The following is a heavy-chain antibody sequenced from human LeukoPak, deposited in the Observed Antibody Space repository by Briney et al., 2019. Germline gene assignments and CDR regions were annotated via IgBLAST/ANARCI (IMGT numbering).Heavy chain of an antibody. CDR1: GFTFSSYA. J-gene: IGHJ4*02. CDR3: AKGVNYYGSGSYVDY. V-gene: IGHV3-23*01. D-gene: IGHD3-10*01. Sequence: GGSLRLSCAASGFTFSSYAMSWVRQAPGKELEWVSAISGSGGSTYYADSVKGRFTISRDNSKNTLYLQMNSLRAEDTAVYYCAKGVNYYGSGSYVDYWGQGTLVTVSS. CDR2: ISGSGGST.